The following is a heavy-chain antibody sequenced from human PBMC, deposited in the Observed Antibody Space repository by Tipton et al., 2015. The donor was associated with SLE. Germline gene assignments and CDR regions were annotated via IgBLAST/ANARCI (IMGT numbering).Heavy chain of an antibody. CDR1: GDSISSSSYY. Sequence: TLSLTCIVSGDSISSSSYYWGWIRQPPGKGLEWIGCIYYSGSTYYSPPLSSRVSISLDRSKNQFSLSLSSVTAADTAVYYCTRGGFREPDDYYYGMDVWGKGTTVTVSS. CDR3: TRGGFREPDDYYYGMDV. V-gene: IGHV4-39*07. J-gene: IGHJ6*04. CDR2: IYYSGST. D-gene: IGHD1-14*01.